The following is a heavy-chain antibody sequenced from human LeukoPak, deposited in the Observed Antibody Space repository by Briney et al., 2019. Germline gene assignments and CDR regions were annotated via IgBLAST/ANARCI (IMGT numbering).Heavy chain of an antibody. CDR1: GGSVSSGSYY. D-gene: IGHD6-13*01. Sequence: SETLSLTCTVSGGSVSSGSYYWSWNRQPPGQGLDWIGYSHDSGSTNYNPSLKSRVTISVDTSKNQFSLKLSSVTAADTAVYYCARGYSSTPSIYWGQGTLVTVSS. CDR2: SHDSGST. J-gene: IGHJ4*02. V-gene: IGHV4-61*01. CDR3: ARGYSSTPSIY.